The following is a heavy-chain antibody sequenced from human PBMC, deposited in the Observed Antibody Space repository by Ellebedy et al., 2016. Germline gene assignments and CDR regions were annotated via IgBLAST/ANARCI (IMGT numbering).Heavy chain of an antibody. J-gene: IGHJ4*02. Sequence: GESLKISCATSGFTFDTYAMHWVRQAPGKGLEWVGGISFDGSTIYYADSVKGRFTISRDNSGNTVFMQMNSLRGEDTAVYYCARARAIAQPCDNWGQGTLVTVSP. CDR2: ISFDGSTI. CDR1: GFTFDTYA. CDR3: ARARAIAQPCDN. V-gene: IGHV3-30-3*01. D-gene: IGHD6-13*01.